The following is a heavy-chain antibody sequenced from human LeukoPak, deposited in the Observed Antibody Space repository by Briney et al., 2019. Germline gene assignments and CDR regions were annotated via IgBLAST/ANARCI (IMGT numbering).Heavy chain of an antibody. CDR1: GYTFTFYG. D-gene: IGHD1-26*01. CDR3: AREQSVGDSFDY. J-gene: IGHJ4*02. V-gene: IGHV1-18*01. Sequence: ASVNVSFKCSGYTFTFYGYSWVRHPPAPGLEWVGFISTYNGNTNYSHKLQGRVTMTTDTSTNKAYMELRSLSSDATAADYCAREQSVGDSFDYWGQGTLVTVSS. CDR2: ISTYNGNT.